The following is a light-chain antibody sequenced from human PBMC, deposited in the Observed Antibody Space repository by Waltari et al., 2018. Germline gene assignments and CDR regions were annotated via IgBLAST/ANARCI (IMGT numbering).Light chain of an antibody. V-gene: IGLV3-21*04. CDR1: NIGSKS. J-gene: IGLJ2*01. Sequence: SYVLTQPPSVSVAPGKTARITCGGNNIGSKSVHWYQQKPGQAPVLVIYEDSDRPSGIPERFSGSNSGNTATLTISRVEAGDEADYYCQVWDSSSGGVFGGGTKLTVL. CDR2: EDS. CDR3: QVWDSSSGGV.